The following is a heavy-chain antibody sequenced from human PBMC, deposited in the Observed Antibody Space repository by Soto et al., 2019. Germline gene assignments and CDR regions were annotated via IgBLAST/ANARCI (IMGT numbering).Heavy chain of an antibody. CDR1: GDTFTNYA. J-gene: IGHJ4*02. D-gene: IGHD5-18*01. V-gene: IGHV1-69*12. Sequence: QVQLVQSGAEVKKPGSSVKVSCLASGDTFTNYAIIWVRQAPGQGLEWVGGITPMFGTMNIAQKFQDRVTMNADESTSIIYMELSSLRSEDTAVYYCARSRDTALAEFDYWGQGTLVTVSS. CDR2: ITPMFGTM. CDR3: ARSRDTALAEFDY.